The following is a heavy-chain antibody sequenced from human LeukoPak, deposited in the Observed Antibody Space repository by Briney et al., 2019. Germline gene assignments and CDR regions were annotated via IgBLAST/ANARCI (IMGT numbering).Heavy chain of an antibody. CDR3: ARDYPVYCSSTSCYPPRWFDP. J-gene: IGHJ5*02. CDR2: IYTSGST. V-gene: IGHV4-4*08. D-gene: IGHD2-2*01. Sequence: ASETLSLTCTVSGGSISSYYWSWIRQPPGKGLEWIGYIYTSGSTNYNPSLKSQVTMSVDTSKNQFSLKLSSVTAADTAVYYCARDYPVYCSSTSCYPPRWFDPWGQGTLVTVSS. CDR1: GGSISSYY.